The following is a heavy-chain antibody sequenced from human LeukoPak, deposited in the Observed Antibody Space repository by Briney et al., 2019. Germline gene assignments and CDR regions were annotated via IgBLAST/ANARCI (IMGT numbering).Heavy chain of an antibody. D-gene: IGHD2-15*01. CDR2: IYSGGST. J-gene: IGHJ4*02. CDR1: GFTVSSNY. Sequence: GSLRLSCAASGFTVSSNYMSWVRQAPGKGLEWVSVIYSGGSTYYADSVKGRFTISRDNSKNTLYLQMNSLRAEDTAVYYCARAEEYCSGGSCYSFDYWGQGTLVTVSS. V-gene: IGHV3-66*01. CDR3: ARAEEYCSGGSCYSFDY.